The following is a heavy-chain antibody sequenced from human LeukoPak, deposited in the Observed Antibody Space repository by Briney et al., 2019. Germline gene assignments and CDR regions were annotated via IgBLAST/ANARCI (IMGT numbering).Heavy chain of an antibody. D-gene: IGHD3-10*01. CDR2: TYYRSKWYN. Sequence: SQTLSLTCAISGDSVSRNRTAWNWIRQSPSRGLEWLVRTYYRSKWYNDYAVSVKSRITINADTSKNQFSLQLNSVTPEDTAVYYCARDKPLWFGELLHAYYYFYMDVWGKGTTVTISS. CDR3: ARDKPLWFGELLHAYYYFYMDV. J-gene: IGHJ6*03. CDR1: GDSVSRNRTA. V-gene: IGHV6-1*01.